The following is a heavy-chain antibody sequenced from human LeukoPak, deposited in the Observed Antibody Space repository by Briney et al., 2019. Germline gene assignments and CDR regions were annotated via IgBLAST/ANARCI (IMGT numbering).Heavy chain of an antibody. CDR2: ISYDGSNK. D-gene: IGHD3-22*01. J-gene: IGHJ4*02. CDR1: GFTFSSYG. Sequence: GSLRLSCAASGFTFSSYGMHWVRQAPGKGLEWVAVISYDGSNKYYADSVKGRFTISRDNSKNTLYLQMNSLRAEDTAVYYCAKDPNSSGYSFDYWGQGTLVTVSS. CDR3: AKDPNSSGYSFDY. V-gene: IGHV3-30*18.